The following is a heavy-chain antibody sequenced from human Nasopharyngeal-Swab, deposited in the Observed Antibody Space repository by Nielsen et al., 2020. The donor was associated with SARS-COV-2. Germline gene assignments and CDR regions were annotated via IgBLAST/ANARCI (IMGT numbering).Heavy chain of an antibody. D-gene: IGHD5-18*01. CDR3: ARTTYSYGRFDY. CDR1: RFTFSNYE. Sequence: GGSLRLSCAASRFTFSNYELNWVRQAPGKGLEWLSYISGTAGTISYADSVKGRFTISTDNAKNSLYLQMNSLRAEDTALYYCARTTYSYGRFDYWGQGTLVTVSS. J-gene: IGHJ4*02. V-gene: IGHV3-48*03. CDR2: ISGTAGTI.